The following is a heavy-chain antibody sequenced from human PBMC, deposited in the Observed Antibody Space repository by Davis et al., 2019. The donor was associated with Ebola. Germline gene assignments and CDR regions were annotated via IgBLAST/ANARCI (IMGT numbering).Heavy chain of an antibody. J-gene: IGHJ5*02. CDR2: INPNSGDT. CDR3: TRALGS. CDR1: GYTFTGYT. D-gene: IGHD7-27*01. V-gene: IGHV1-2*06. Sequence: ASVTVSCKASGYTFTGYTLHWVRQAPGQGLERMGRINPNSGDTNYAQKFQGRVTMTRDTSISTAYMELSRLRSDDTAVYYCTRALGSWGQGTLVTVPP.